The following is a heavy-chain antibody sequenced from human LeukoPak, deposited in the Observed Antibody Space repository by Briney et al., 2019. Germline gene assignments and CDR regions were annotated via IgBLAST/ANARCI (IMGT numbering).Heavy chain of an antibody. D-gene: IGHD3-16*01. V-gene: IGHV4-34*01. CDR2: INHSGST. CDR1: GGSFSGYY. CDR3: ARPGLIYYYYYMDV. J-gene: IGHJ6*03. Sequence: SETLSLTCAVYGGSFSGYYWSWIRQPPGKGLEWIGEINHSGSTNYNPSLKSRVTISVDTSRNQFSLKLSSVTAADTAVYYCARPGLIYYYYYMDVWGKGTTVTVSS.